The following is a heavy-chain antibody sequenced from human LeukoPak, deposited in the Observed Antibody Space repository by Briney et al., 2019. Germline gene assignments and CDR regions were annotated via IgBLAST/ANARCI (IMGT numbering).Heavy chain of an antibody. D-gene: IGHD5-18*01. V-gene: IGHV3-23*01. CDR2: ISGSGGST. Sequence: PGASLRLSCAASGFTFSSYAMSWVRQAPGKGLEWVSAISGSGGSTYYADSVKGRFTISRDNSKSTLYLQMNSLRAEDTAVYYCAKDQGYTYGHSFDYWGQGTLVTVSS. J-gene: IGHJ4*02. CDR1: GFTFSSYA. CDR3: AKDQGYTYGHSFDY.